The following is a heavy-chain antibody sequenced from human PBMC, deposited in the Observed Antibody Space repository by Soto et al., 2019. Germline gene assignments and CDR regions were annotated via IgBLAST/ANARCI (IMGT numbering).Heavy chain of an antibody. J-gene: IGHJ4*02. Sequence: GGSLRLSYTASACTSIDYYMSCIRQAPGKGLEWVSYISSSSSYTNYADSVKGRFTISRDNAKNSLYLQMNSLRAEDTAVYYCARVPGRDGYNYYFDYWGQGTLVTVSS. D-gene: IGHD5-12*01. V-gene: IGHV3-11*06. CDR2: ISSSSSYT. CDR3: ARVPGRDGYNYYFDY. CDR1: ACTSIDYY.